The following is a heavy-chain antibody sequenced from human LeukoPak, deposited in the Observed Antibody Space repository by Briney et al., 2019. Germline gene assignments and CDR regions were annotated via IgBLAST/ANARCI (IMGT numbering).Heavy chain of an antibody. J-gene: IGHJ5*02. CDR1: GFALSSHW. CDR2: VNRDGSET. D-gene: IGHD1-7*01. Sequence: PGGSLRLSCAASGFALSSHWMTWVRQVPGRGPEWVANVNRDGSETYYLDSVKGRFTISRDNAKNSLYLQMNSLRADDTAVYYCARDARYNWSYYGSNDWFDPWGQGTLVTVSS. CDR3: ARDARYNWSYYGSNDWFDP. V-gene: IGHV3-7*01.